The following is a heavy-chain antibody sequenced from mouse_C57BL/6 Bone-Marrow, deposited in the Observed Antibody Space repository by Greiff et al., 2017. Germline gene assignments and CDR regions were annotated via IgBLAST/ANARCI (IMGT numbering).Heavy chain of an antibody. Sequence: QVQLQQSGAELVRPGASVKLSCKASGYTFTDYYINWVKQRPGQGLEWIARIYPGSGNTYYNEKFKGKATLTAEKSSSTAYMQLSSLTSEDSAVYFCAREGAILYYCSILAWFAYWGQGTLVTVSA. J-gene: IGHJ3*01. V-gene: IGHV1-76*01. CDR2: IYPGSGNT. CDR3: AREGAILYYCSILAWFAY. D-gene: IGHD1-1*01. CDR1: GYTFTDYY.